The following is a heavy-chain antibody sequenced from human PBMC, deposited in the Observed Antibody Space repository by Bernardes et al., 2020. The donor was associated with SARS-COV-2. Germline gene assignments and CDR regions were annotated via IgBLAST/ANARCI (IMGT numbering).Heavy chain of an antibody. CDR3: AKVDFSNLYYFDY. D-gene: IGHD4-4*01. J-gene: IGHJ4*02. V-gene: IGHV3-21*06. Sequence: GGSLRLSCAVSGFTFSSYTMNWVRQAPGKGLEWISSISTSSSYISYSDSVRGRFTISRDNAKNSVSLQMNSLRAEDTAVYYCAKVDFSNLYYFDYWGQGTPVTVSS. CDR2: ISTSSSYI. CDR1: GFTFSSYT.